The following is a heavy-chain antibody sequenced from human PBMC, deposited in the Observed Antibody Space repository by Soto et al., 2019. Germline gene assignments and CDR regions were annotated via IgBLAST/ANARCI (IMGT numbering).Heavy chain of an antibody. J-gene: IGHJ5*02. CDR1: VGSFGSYA. V-gene: IGHV1-69*13. CDR2: IIPIFGTA. CDR3: ARSSSSWGFHH. Sequence: GXSGKVSCKASVGSFGSYAISCVRQAPGQGLEWMGEIIPIFGTANYAQKFQGRVTITADESTSTAYMVLSSLRSEDTAVYYCARSSSSWGFHHWGQGTLVTVSS. D-gene: IGHD6-6*01.